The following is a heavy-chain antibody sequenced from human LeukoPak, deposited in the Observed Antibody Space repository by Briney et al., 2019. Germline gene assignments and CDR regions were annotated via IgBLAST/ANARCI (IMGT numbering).Heavy chain of an antibody. D-gene: IGHD1-26*01. CDR1: GGSISSSSYY. J-gene: IGHJ4*02. Sequence: PSETLSLTCTVSGGSISSSSYYWGWIRQPPGRGLEWIGSIYYSGSTYYNPSLKSRVTMSVDTSKNQFSLKLSSVTAADTAVYYCARHGAFFDYWGQGTLVTVSS. CDR2: IYYSGST. CDR3: ARHGAFFDY. V-gene: IGHV4-39*01.